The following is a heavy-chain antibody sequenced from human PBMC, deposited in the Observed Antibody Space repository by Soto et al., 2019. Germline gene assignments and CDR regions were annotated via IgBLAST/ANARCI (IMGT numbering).Heavy chain of an antibody. Sequence: VESGGRGVQPGRSLRLSCAASEFTFSSYAMHWVRQAPGRGLEWVALISFDGTNEYYADSVKGRFTISRDNSKNMLFLQMNSLRPDDSGIYYCARTIPRWSYHYGMDVWGQGTTVTVSS. D-gene: IGHD3-3*01. CDR2: ISFDGTNE. V-gene: IGHV3-30-3*01. CDR3: ARTIPRWSYHYGMDV. CDR1: EFTFSSYA. J-gene: IGHJ6*02.